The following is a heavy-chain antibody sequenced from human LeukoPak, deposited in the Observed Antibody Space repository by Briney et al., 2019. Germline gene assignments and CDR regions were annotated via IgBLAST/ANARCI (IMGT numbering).Heavy chain of an antibody. CDR2: IYAGGDT. CDR3: ARSGSGWFDF. D-gene: IGHD6-19*01. Sequence: GSLRHSCAASGFTVSTNFMSWVRQAPGKGLEWVSVIYAGGDTYYADSVKGRFTISRDNSKNTLYLQMNSLRAEDTAVYYCARSGSGWFDFSGEGKLVTVSS. J-gene: IGHJ4*02. V-gene: IGHV3-53*01. CDR1: GFTVSTNF.